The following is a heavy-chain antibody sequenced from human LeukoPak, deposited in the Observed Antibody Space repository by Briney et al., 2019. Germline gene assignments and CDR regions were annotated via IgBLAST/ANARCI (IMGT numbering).Heavy chain of an antibody. CDR2: IYYSGST. J-gene: IGHJ3*02. Sequence: PSQTLSLTCTVSGGSISSGDYYWSWIRQPPGKGLEWIGYIYYSGSTYYNPSLKSRVTISVDTSKNQFSLKLSSVTAADTAVYYCAREGGETNVNAFDIWGQGTMVTVSS. CDR1: GGSISSGDYY. CDR3: AREGGETNVNAFDI. V-gene: IGHV4-30-4*08. D-gene: IGHD3-16*01.